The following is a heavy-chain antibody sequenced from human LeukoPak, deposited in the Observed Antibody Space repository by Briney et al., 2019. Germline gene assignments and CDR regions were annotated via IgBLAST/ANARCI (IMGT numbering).Heavy chain of an antibody. CDR1: GFTFSSYW. J-gene: IGHJ4*02. D-gene: IGHD2-15*01. CDR2: INSDGSST. V-gene: IGHV3-74*01. Sequence: GGSLRLSCAASGFTFSSYWMHWVRQAPGKGLVWVSRINSDGSSTSYADSVKGRFTISRDNSKNTLYLQMSSLRAEDTAVYYCARDRGDCSGGSCYSDYFDYWGQGTLVTVSS. CDR3: ARDRGDCSGGSCYSDYFDY.